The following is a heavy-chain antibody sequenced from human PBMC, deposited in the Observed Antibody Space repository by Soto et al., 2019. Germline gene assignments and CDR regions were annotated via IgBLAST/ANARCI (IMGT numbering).Heavy chain of an antibody. CDR3: ARGVGLYSGYDY. V-gene: IGHV1-3*01. CDR1: GYTFTSYA. CDR2: INAGNGNT. J-gene: IGHJ4*02. D-gene: IGHD5-12*01. Sequence: ASVRVSCKASGYTFTSYAMHWVRQAPGQRLEWMGWINAGNGNTKYSQKFQGRVTITRDTSASTAYMELSSLRSEDTAVYYCARGVGLYSGYDYWGQGTLVTVSS.